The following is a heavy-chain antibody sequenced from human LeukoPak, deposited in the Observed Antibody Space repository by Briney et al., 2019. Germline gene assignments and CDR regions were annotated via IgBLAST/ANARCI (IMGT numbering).Heavy chain of an antibody. CDR1: GFTVSSNY. CDR3: AKDQRVPAAGSDY. CDR2: VSGSGGST. D-gene: IGHD6-13*01. V-gene: IGHV3-23*01. Sequence: GGSLRLSCAASGFTVSSNYMSWVRQAPGKGLEWVSAVSGSGGSTYYADSVKGRFTISRDNSKNTLYLQMNSLRVEDTAVYYCAKDQRVPAAGSDYWGQGTLVTVSS. J-gene: IGHJ4*02.